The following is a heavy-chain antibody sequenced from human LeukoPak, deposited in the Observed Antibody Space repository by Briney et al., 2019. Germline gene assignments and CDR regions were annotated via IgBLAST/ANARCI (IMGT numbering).Heavy chain of an antibody. CDR1: GFTLSSYS. Sequence: GGSLRLSCAASGFTLSSYSMNWVRQAPGKGLEWVSYIIDTGRTIYYADSVKGRFTISRDNARNSLFLQMNNLRDGDTAVYYCARDVPNTSAGPFDIWGQGTKVTVSS. V-gene: IGHV3-48*02. CDR3: ARDVPNTSAGPFDI. CDR2: IIDTGRTI. D-gene: IGHD6-19*01. J-gene: IGHJ3*02.